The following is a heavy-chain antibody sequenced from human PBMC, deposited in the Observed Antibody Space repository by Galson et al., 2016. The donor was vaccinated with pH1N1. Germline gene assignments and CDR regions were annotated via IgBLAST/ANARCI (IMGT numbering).Heavy chain of an antibody. CDR3: ARDKRRYFDY. Sequence: LRLSCAASGFSVTNNYVAWVRQAPGKGLEWVSLTYSGGTTDYAAPVKGRFTISRDSAESTLYLQMNNLRPEDTAIYYWARDKRRYFDYWGQGTLVTVSS. J-gene: IGHJ4*02. CDR1: GFSVTNNY. CDR2: TYSGGTT. V-gene: IGHV3-53*01.